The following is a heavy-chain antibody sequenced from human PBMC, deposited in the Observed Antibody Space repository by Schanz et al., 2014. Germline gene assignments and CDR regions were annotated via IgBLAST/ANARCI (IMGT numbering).Heavy chain of an antibody. CDR2: ISVYHGHT. J-gene: IGHJ3*01. Sequence: QVQLVQSGAEVKKPGSSVKVSCKASGGTFSSSTLTWVRQAPGQGLEWMGWISVYHGHTNYAEKVHGRVTMTTDTSTSTAYMELRSLISDDTAVFYCARGLHDDVETSFRSYDAFDFWGQGTKVTVSP. CDR3: ARGLHDDVETSFRSYDAFDF. CDR1: GGTFSSST. D-gene: IGHD3-16*02. V-gene: IGHV1-18*01.